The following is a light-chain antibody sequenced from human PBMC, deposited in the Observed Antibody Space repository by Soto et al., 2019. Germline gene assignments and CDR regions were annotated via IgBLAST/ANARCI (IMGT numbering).Light chain of an antibody. J-gene: IGLJ2*01. V-gene: IGLV1-44*01. CDR1: TSNIGSNN. CDR3: AGWDDGLDGVI. CDR2: NSH. Sequence: QSVLTQPPSASGTPGQRVTISCSGGTSNIGSNNVNWYRQVPGTAPKLLIHNSHRRPSGVPDRFSGYRSGTSASLAISGLQSDDEADYYCAGWDDGLDGVIFGGGTKLTVL.